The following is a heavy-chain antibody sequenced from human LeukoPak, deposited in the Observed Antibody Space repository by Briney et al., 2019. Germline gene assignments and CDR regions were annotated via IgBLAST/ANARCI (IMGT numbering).Heavy chain of an antibody. Sequence: ASVKVSCKASGYTFTSYDINWVRQATGQGLEWMGWMNPNSGNTGYAQKFQGRVTMTRNTSISTAYMELSSLRSEDTAVYYCARGGVAATRLATLNWFDPWGQGTLVTVSS. CDR1: GYTFTSYD. V-gene: IGHV1-8*01. D-gene: IGHD2-15*01. CDR2: MNPNSGNT. CDR3: ARGGVAATRLATLNWFDP. J-gene: IGHJ5*02.